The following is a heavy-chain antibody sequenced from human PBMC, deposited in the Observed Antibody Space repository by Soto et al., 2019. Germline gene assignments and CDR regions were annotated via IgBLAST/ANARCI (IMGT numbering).Heavy chain of an antibody. V-gene: IGHV3-30-3*01. CDR2: ISYDGSNK. CDR3: ARGRVRYCSGGSCYSVSFDI. J-gene: IGHJ3*02. CDR1: GFTFSSYA. Sequence: PGGSLRLSCAASGFTFSSYAMHWVRQAPGKGLEWVAVISYDGSNKYYADSVKGRFTISRDNSKNTLYLQMNSLRAEDTAVYYCARGRVRYCSGGSCYSVSFDIWGQGTMVTVSS. D-gene: IGHD2-15*01.